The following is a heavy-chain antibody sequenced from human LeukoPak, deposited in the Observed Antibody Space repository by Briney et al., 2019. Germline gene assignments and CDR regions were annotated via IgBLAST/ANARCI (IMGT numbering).Heavy chain of an antibody. CDR2: ISYDGSNK. J-gene: IGHJ4*02. D-gene: IGHD4-17*01. V-gene: IGHV3-30*18. Sequence: GGSLRLSCAASGFTFSSYGMHWVRQAPGKGLEWVAVISYDGSNKYYADSVKGRFTISRDNSKNTLYLQMNSLRAEDTAVYYCAKDAVTLSYYFDYWGQGTLVTVSS. CDR1: GFTFSSYG. CDR3: AKDAVTLSYYFDY.